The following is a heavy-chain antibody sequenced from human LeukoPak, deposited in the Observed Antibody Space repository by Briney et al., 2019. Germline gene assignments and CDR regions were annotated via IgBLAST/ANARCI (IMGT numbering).Heavy chain of an antibody. V-gene: IGHV4-59*01. D-gene: IGHD3-10*01. J-gene: IGHJ4*02. Sequence: SETLSLTCTVAGGSISGYYWNWIRQPPGKGLEWIGYFYYSGNTNLNPSLKSRLTISVGTSKNQFSLKLSSVTAADTAVYYCARSEGVSWGEIRFFDYWGQGTLVTVSS. CDR2: FYYSGNT. CDR3: ARSEGVSWGEIRFFDY. CDR1: GGSISGYY.